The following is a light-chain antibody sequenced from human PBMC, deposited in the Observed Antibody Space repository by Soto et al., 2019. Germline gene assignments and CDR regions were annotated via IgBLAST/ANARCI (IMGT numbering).Light chain of an antibody. CDR3: QKYNSAPLT. CDR1: QGIAPN. J-gene: IGKJ4*01. V-gene: IGKV1-27*01. Sequence: DVQMTQSPSSLSAFVGDRVTITCRASQGIAPNLAWFQQKPGKVPKLLIYATSTLQSGVPSRFSGSGSGTDFTLPINSLQPEEVGTYCCQKYNSAPLTFGGGTKVEIK. CDR2: ATS.